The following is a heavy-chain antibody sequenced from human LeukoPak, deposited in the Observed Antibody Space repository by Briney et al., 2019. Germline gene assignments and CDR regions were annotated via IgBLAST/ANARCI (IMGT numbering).Heavy chain of an antibody. D-gene: IGHD4-11*01. CDR1: GGSFSGYY. Sequence: PSETLSLTCAVYGGSFSGYYWSWIRQPPGKGLEWIGTIYHSGTTYYNPSLKSRVTISVDTSKNQFSLKLISVTAADTAVYYCARLFGVTTCDYWGQGTLVTVSS. J-gene: IGHJ4*02. V-gene: IGHV4-34*01. CDR2: IYHSGTT. CDR3: ARLFGVTTCDY.